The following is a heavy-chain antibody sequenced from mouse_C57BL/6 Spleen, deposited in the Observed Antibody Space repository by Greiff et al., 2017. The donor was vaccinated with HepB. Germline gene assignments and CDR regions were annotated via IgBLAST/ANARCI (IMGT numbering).Heavy chain of an antibody. CDR1: GFTFSSYG. D-gene: IGHD1-1*01. V-gene: IGHV5-6*01. CDR3: ARGVTTVVAGYFDY. J-gene: IGHJ2*01. CDR2: ISSGGSYT. Sequence: EVKLQESGGDLVKPGGSLKLSCAASGFTFSSYGMSWVRQTPDKRLEWVATISSGGSYTYYPDSVKGRFTISRDNAKNTLYLQMSSLKSEDTAMYYCARGVTTVVAGYFDYWGQGTTLTVSS.